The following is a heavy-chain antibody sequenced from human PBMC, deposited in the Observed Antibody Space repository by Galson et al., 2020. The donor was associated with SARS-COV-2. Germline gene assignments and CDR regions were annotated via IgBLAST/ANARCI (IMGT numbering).Heavy chain of an antibody. J-gene: IGHJ5*02. D-gene: IGHD3-10*01. CDR3: TRGSNSSPFYHFDP. CDR2: LNPNSGDT. CDR1: GYTFSGHY. V-gene: IGHV1-2*06. Sequence: ASVKVSCKASGYTFSGHYMHWVRLAPGQGLEWMGRLNPNSGDTDVAQKFQGRVTMTTDTSLTTAYMELSRLTSDDTAVYYCTRGSNSSPFYHFDPWGQGTLVTVSS.